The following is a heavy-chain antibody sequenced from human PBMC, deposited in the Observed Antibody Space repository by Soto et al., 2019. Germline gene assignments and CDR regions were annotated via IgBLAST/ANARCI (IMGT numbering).Heavy chain of an antibody. V-gene: IGHV4-39*01. CDR1: GGSISSSSYY. J-gene: IGHJ4*02. D-gene: IGHD4-17*01. Sequence: PSETLSLTCTVSGGSISSSSYYWGWIRQPPGKGLEWIGGIYYSGSTYYNPSLKSRVTISVDTSKNQFSLKLSSVTAADTAVYYCARQVLSYGDYRNWGQGTLVTVSS. CDR3: ARQVLSYGDYRN. CDR2: IYYSGST.